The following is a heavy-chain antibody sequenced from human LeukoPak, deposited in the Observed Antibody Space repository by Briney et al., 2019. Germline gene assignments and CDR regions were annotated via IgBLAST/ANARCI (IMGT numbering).Heavy chain of an antibody. Sequence: ASVKVSCKASGYTFTSYGISWVRQAPGQGLEWMGWISAYNGNTNYAQKLQGRVTMTTDTSASTAYMELSSLRSEDMAVYYCARDRGSSSWTPPYFDYWGQGTLVTVSS. CDR3: ARDRGSSSWTPPYFDY. CDR1: GYTFTSYG. D-gene: IGHD6-13*01. CDR2: ISAYNGNT. J-gene: IGHJ4*02. V-gene: IGHV1-18*03.